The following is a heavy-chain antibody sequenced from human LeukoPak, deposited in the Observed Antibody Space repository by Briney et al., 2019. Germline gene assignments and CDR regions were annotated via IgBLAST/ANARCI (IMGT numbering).Heavy chain of an antibody. CDR2: ISYDGSNK. D-gene: IGHD6-13*01. CDR3: AKGGSSSWYPN. CDR1: GSTFSSYG. J-gene: IGHJ4*02. V-gene: IGHV3-30*18. Sequence: GRSLRLSCAASGSTFSSYGMHWVRQAPGKGLEWVAVISYDGSNKYYADSVKGRFTISRDNSKNTLYLQMNSLRAEDTAVYYCAKGGSSSWYPNWGQGTLVTVSS.